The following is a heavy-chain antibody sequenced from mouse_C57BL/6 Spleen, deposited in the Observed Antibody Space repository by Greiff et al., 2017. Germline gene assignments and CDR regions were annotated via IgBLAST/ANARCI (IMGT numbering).Heavy chain of an antibody. CDR3: ARDGSTMISYFDV. D-gene: IGHD2-4*01. V-gene: IGHV3-6*01. CDR1: GYSITSGYY. J-gene: IGHJ1*03. Sequence: DVKLQESGPGLVKPSQSLSLTCSVTGYSITSGYYWNWLRQFPGNKLEWMGYISYGGSNNYNPSLKNRISITRDTSKNQFFLKLNSVTTEDTATYYCARDGSTMISYFDVWGTGTTVTVSS. CDR2: ISYGGSN.